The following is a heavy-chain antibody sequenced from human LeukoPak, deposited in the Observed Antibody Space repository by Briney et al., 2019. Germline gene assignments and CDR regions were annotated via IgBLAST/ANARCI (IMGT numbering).Heavy chain of an antibody. CDR1: GGSVSSSSYY. Sequence: SETLSLTCTVSGGSVSSSSYYWGWIRQPPGKGLEWIGSIYYSGSTYYNPSLKSRVTISVDTSKNQFSLKLTSVTAADTAVYYCARDLSPRYSSYWADAFDTWGQGTMVTVSS. V-gene: IGHV4-39*02. CDR2: IYYSGST. CDR3: ARDLSPRYSSYWADAFDT. D-gene: IGHD6-19*01. J-gene: IGHJ3*02.